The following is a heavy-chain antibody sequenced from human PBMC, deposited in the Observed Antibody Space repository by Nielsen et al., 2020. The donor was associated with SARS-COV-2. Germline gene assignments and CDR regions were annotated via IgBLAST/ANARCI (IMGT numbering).Heavy chain of an antibody. Sequence: ASVKVSCKASGYTFTGHYIHWVRQAPGQGLEWMGRINPNSAGTNYAQTFKGRVTLTTDTSISTAYMDLSWLRSDDTAVYYCARDEYNYGYNWFDTWGQGTLVTVSP. D-gene: IGHD5-18*01. V-gene: IGHV1-2*06. CDR1: GYTFTGHY. CDR2: INPNSAGT. CDR3: ARDEYNYGYNWFDT. J-gene: IGHJ5*02.